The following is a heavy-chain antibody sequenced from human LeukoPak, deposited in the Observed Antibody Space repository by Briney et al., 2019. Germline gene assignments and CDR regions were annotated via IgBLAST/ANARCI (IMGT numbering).Heavy chain of an antibody. V-gene: IGHV4-39*07. CDR3: ASQSGQQWLVHRAGYFDY. J-gene: IGHJ4*02. Sequence: PSETLSLTCTVSGGSISSSSYYWGWIRQPPGKGLEWIGSIYYSGSTYYNPSLKSRVTISVDTSKNQFSLKLSSVTATDTAVYYCASQSGQQWLVHRAGYFDYWGQGTLVTVSS. CDR1: GGSISSSSYY. CDR2: IYYSGST. D-gene: IGHD6-19*01.